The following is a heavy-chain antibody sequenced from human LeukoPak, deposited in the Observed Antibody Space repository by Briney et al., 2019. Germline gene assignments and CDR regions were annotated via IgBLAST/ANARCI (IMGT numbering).Heavy chain of an antibody. CDR1: GFTFSSYG. D-gene: IGHD6-19*01. Sequence: GGSLRLSCAASGFTFSSYGMRWVRQAPGKGLEWVAFIRYDGSNKYYADSVKGRFTISRDNSKNTLYLQMNSLRAEDTAVYYCARVPYSSGWYPAGAGDYWGQGTLVTVSS. CDR2: IRYDGSNK. CDR3: ARVPYSSGWYPAGAGDY. V-gene: IGHV3-30*02. J-gene: IGHJ4*02.